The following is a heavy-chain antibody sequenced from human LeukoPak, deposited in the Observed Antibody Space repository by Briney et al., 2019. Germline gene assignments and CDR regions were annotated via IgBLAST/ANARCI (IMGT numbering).Heavy chain of an antibody. CDR3: AKDREGGDCSH. V-gene: IGHV3-23*01. CDR1: GFTFKYYV. Sequence: GSLRLSCAASGFTFKYYVMSWVRQAPGKGLEWVSDISGSGGSTHYVDSVKGRFTISRDNSKNTLYLQMNSLRAEDTAVYYCAKDREGGDCSHWGQGTLVTVSS. CDR2: ISGSGGST. J-gene: IGHJ4*02. D-gene: IGHD2-21*02.